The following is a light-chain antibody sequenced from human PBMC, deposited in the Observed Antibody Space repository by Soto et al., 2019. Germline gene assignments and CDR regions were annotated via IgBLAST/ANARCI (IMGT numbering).Light chain of an antibody. CDR1: SSDVGSYNL. CDR3: CSYVCNSPWV. Sequence: QSALTQPASVSGSPGQSITISCTGTSSDVGSYNLVSWYQQHPGKAPKLLIYDGSKRPSGVSNRFSEAKSGNTASLTISGLQSEDEADYYFCSYVCNSPWVFGSGTKLTVL. J-gene: IGLJ1*01. CDR2: DGS. V-gene: IGLV2-23*01.